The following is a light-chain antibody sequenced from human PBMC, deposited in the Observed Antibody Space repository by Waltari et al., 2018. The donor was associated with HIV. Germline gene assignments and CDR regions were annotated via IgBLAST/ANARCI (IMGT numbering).Light chain of an antibody. V-gene: IGLV2-8*01. CDR1: STDAGRYTS. CDR2: AVN. Sequence: SALTPPPSVSGSHGQSVAIACPGTSTDAGRYTSVSSHQQHPCEAPKLPIYAVNQRPSGVPDRFSGSKSGNTASLTVSGLQVDDEADYYSSSFSDNNRIVFGTGTRVTVL. CDR3: SSFSDNNRIV. J-gene: IGLJ1*01.